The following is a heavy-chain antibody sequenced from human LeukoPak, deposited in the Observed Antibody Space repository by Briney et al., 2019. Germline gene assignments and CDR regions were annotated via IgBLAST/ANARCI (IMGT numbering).Heavy chain of an antibody. J-gene: IGHJ4*02. CDR2: ISSSGSPI. Sequence: GGSLRLSCAASGFTFRSYEMNWVHQAPGKGLEWVSYISSSGSPIYYADSVKSRFTISRDNAKNSLYLQMNSLRAEDTAVYYCARDLITIFGVATGGLDYWGQGTLVTVSS. V-gene: IGHV3-48*03. D-gene: IGHD3-3*01. CDR1: GFTFRSYE. CDR3: ARDLITIFGVATGGLDY.